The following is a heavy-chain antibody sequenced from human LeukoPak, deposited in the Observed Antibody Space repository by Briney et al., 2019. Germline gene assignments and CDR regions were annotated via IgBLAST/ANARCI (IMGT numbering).Heavy chain of an antibody. CDR2: MNPNSGNT. D-gene: IGHD6-13*01. CDR3: ATEAIAAAGFDY. V-gene: IGHV1-8*03. Sequence: GASVKVSCKASGYTFTSYDINWVRQATGQGLEWMGWMNPNSGNTGYAQRFQGRVTITRNTSISTAYMELSSLRSEDTAVYYCATEAIAAAGFDYWGHGTLVTASS. J-gene: IGHJ4*01. CDR1: GYTFTSYD.